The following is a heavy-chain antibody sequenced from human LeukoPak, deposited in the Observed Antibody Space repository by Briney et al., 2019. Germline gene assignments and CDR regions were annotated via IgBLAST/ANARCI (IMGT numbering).Heavy chain of an antibody. V-gene: IGHV2-5*01. J-gene: IGHJ5*02. CDR1: GFSLSTSGVG. CDR3: AHRGDITMVRGVSPIRGWFDP. CDR2: IYWNDDK. D-gene: IGHD3-10*01. Sequence: VSGPTLVKPTQTLTLTCTFSGFSLSTSGVGVGWIRQPPGKALEWLAVIYWNDDKRYSPVLKSRLTITKDTSQNQVVLTMTNMDPVDTATYYCAHRGDITMVRGVSPIRGWFDPWGQGTLVTVSS.